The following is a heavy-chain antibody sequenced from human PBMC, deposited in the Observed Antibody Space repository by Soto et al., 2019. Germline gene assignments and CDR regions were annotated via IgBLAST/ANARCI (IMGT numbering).Heavy chain of an antibody. Sequence: GGSLRLSCAASGFTYSTYSLHWVRQAPGKGLDRVAVISYDGSNKYYADSVKGRFTISRHNSKNTLYLQMNSLRAEDTAVYYCAREVVVAATFYYYYGMDVWGQGTTVTVSS. D-gene: IGHD2-15*01. CDR2: ISYDGSNK. J-gene: IGHJ6*02. V-gene: IGHV3-30*14. CDR1: GFTYSTYS. CDR3: AREVVVAATFYYYYGMDV.